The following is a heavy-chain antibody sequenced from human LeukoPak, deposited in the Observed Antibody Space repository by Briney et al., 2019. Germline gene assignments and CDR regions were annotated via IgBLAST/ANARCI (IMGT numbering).Heavy chain of an antibody. D-gene: IGHD3-22*01. CDR2: IFYTGST. V-gene: IGHV4-59*08. J-gene: IGHJ4*01. Sequence: SETLSLTCTVSGGSLNNYYWSWIRQPPGKGLECIGYIFYTGSTNYNPSLKSRVTISVDKSKNQFSLKLSSVTAADTAVYYCARGRRYYDSSGRYFDFWGQGTLVTVSS. CDR3: ARGRRYYDSSGRYFDF. CDR1: GGSLNNYY.